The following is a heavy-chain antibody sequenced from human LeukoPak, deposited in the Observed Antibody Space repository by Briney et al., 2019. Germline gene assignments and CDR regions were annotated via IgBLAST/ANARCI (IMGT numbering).Heavy chain of an antibody. CDR1: GFTFSSYG. CDR2: IWYDGSNK. V-gene: IGHV3-33*01. Sequence: AGGSLRLSCAASGFTFSSYGMHWVRQAPGKGLEWVAVIWYDGSNKDYEESVKGRFTISRDNSKNTLYLQMNSLRAEGTAVYYCARDPGHCTGTNCYYYYYGMDVWGQGTTVTVSS. CDR3: ARDPGHCTGTNCYYYYYGMDV. J-gene: IGHJ6*02. D-gene: IGHD2-2*01.